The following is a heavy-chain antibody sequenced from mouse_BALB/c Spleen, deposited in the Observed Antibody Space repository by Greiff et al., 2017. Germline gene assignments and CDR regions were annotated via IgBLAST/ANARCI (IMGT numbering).Heavy chain of an antibody. J-gene: IGHJ3*01. V-gene: IGHV1S29*02. D-gene: IGHD4-1*01. CDR2: IYPYNGGT. CDR1: GYTFTDYN. CDR3: ETGTY. Sequence: EVMLVESGPELVKPGASVKISCKASGYTFTDYNMHWVKQSHGKSLEWIGYIYPYNGGTGYNQKFKSKATLTVDNSSSTAYMELRSLTSEDSAVYYCETGTYWGQGTLVTVSA.